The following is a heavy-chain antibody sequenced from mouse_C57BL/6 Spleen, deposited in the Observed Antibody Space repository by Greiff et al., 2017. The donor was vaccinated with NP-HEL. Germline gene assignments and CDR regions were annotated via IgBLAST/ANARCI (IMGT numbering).Heavy chain of an antibody. Sequence: QVHVKQSGAELVRPGTSVKMSCKASGYTFTNYWIGWAKQRPGHGLEWIGDIYPGGGYTNYNEKFKGKATLTADKSSSTAYMQFSSLTSEDSAIYYCARWKDYYGSSPYAMDYWGQGTSVTVSS. D-gene: IGHD1-1*01. V-gene: IGHV1-63*01. CDR2: IYPGGGYT. J-gene: IGHJ4*01. CDR3: ARWKDYYGSSPYAMDY. CDR1: GYTFTNYW.